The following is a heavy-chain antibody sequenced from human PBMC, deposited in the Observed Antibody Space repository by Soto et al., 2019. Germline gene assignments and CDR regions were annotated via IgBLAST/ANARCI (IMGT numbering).Heavy chain of an antibody. CDR3: AREGRGKKAGYNGLVSLGY. D-gene: IGHD2-2*02. Sequence: QVQLVQSGAEVKTPGSSLKVSCKVSGSRFSNYVISWVRQAPGHGLEWLGRIIPIFNSTKYAQNFQGRVTIPADKSTSTASLELISLRSDDTAVYYCAREGRGKKAGYNGLVSLGYWGQGTLVTVSS. J-gene: IGHJ4*02. V-gene: IGHV1-69*06. CDR2: IIPIFNST. CDR1: GSRFSNYV.